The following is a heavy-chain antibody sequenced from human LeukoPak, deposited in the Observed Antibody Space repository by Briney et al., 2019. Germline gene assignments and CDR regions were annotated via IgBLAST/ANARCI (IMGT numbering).Heavy chain of an antibody. V-gene: IGHV4-61*01. D-gene: IGHD3-10*01. CDR3: ARALHYYGSGLVNYYYYYMDV. CDR1: GFSISSTYY. J-gene: IGHJ6*03. Sequence: PSETLSLTCTVSGFSISSTYYWGWIRQPPGKGLEWIGYIYYSGSTNYNPSLKSRVTISVDTSKNQFSLKLSSVTAADTAVYYCARALHYYGSGLVNYYYYYMDVWGKGTTVTVSS. CDR2: IYYSGST.